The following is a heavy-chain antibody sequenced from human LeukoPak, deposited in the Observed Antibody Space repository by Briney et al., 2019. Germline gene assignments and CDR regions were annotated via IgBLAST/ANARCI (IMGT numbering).Heavy chain of an antibody. J-gene: IGHJ4*02. CDR2: IYPGDSDT. CDR3: ARLSSSLSTFDY. D-gene: IGHD6-6*01. CDR1: GYTFPTYW. Sequence: GESLKISCEGFGYTFPTYWIGWVRQMPGKGLEWMGMIYPGDSDTRFSPSFQGQVTISADKSITTAYLQWSSLKASDTAMYYCARLSSSLSTFDYWGPGTQVTVSS. V-gene: IGHV5-51*01.